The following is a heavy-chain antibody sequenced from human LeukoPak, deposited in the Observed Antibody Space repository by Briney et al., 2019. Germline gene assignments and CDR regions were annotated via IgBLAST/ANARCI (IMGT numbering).Heavy chain of an antibody. Sequence: GESLKIFCKDSGTSFTTYWIDWVRQMPGKGLEWMGTIFPSDSDTRYSPSFQGQVTISADKSISTTYLQWSSLKASDTAMYYCARRKSDAFDIWGQGTMVTVSS. CDR3: ARRKSDAFDI. CDR2: IFPSDSDT. CDR1: GTSFTTYW. J-gene: IGHJ3*02. V-gene: IGHV5-51*01.